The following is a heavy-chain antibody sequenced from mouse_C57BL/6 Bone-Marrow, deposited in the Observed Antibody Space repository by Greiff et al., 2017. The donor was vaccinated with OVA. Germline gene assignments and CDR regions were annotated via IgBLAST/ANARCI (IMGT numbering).Heavy chain of an antibody. Sequence: VQLKESGPELVKPGASVKMSCKASGYTFTDYNMHWVKQSHGKSLEWIGYINPNNGGTSYNQKFKGKATLTVNKSSSSAYMELRSLTSEDSAVYYCARFTTDGGFDYWGQGTTLTVSS. V-gene: IGHV1-22*01. J-gene: IGHJ2*01. D-gene: IGHD1-1*01. CDR1: GYTFTDYN. CDR3: ARFTTDGGFDY. CDR2: INPNNGGT.